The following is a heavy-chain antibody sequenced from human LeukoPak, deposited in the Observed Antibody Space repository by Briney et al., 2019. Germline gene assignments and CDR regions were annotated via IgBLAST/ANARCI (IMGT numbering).Heavy chain of an antibody. CDR3: AKVALRDRRLDYFDY. CDR1: GFTFSQYS. D-gene: IGHD4-17*01. J-gene: IGHJ4*02. CDR2: ISGSGGST. V-gene: IGHV3-23*01. Sequence: PGGSLRLSCAASGFTFSQYSMNWVRQAPGKGLEWVSAISGSGGSTYYADSVKGRFTISRDNSKNTLYLQMNSLRAEDTAVYYCAKVALRDRRLDYFDYWGQGTLVTVSS.